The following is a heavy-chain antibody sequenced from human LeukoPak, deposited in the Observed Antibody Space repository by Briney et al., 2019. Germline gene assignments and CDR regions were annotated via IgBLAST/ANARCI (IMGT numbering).Heavy chain of an antibody. Sequence: SETLSLTCAVSGDSISTTNYYWGWIRQPPGKGLEWIGIIYYSGITHYNASLKSRVTISVDTSKNLFSLELSSVTAADTSVYYCARGFGDYGANGGEEYDYWGQGTLVTVSS. J-gene: IGHJ4*02. V-gene: IGHV4-39*07. CDR3: ARGFGDYGANGGEEYDY. CDR2: IYYSGIT. CDR1: GDSISTTNYY. D-gene: IGHD4-17*01.